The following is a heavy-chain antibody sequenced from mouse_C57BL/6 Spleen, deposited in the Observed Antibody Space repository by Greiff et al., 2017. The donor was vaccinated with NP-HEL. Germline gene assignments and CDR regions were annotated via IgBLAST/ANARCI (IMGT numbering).Heavy chain of an antibody. V-gene: IGHV3-6*01. Sequence: VQLKDSGPGLVKPSQSLSLTCSVTGYSITSGYYWNWIRQFPGNKLEWMGYISYDGSNNYNPSLKNRISITLDTSKNQFFLKLNSVTTEDTATYYCARDGDYWGQGTSVTVSS. CDR3: ARDGDY. CDR2: ISYDGSN. CDR1: GYSITSGYY. J-gene: IGHJ4*01.